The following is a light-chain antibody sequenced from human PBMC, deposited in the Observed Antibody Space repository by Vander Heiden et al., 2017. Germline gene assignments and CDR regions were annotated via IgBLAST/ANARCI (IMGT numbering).Light chain of an antibody. CDR2: DDS. V-gene: IGLV3-21*02. CDR1: SLRSNS. CDR3: WVWDSSNGV. J-gene: IGLJ2*01. Sequence: SYVLTQPPSVSVAPGQTARITCGGNSLRSNSVHWYQQQPGPAPVLAVFDDSHQVSGIPERFSGSESGNTETLAISRVEDGEEADYYWWVWDSSNGVFGGGTKLSVL.